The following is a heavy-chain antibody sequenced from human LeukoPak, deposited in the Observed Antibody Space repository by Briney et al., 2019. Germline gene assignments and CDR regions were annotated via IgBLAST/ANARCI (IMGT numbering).Heavy chain of an antibody. CDR3: ARGGIVVVPAAIRWGMDV. D-gene: IGHD2-2*02. Sequence: VASVKVSCKASGYTFTNYYMHWVRQAPGQGLDWMGIINPSGGSTNFAQRFQGRVTMTRDTSTSTVYMELSSLRSEDTAVYYCARGGIVVVPAAIRWGMDVWGQGTTVTVS. CDR2: INPSGGST. J-gene: IGHJ6*02. CDR1: GYTFTNYY. V-gene: IGHV1-46*01.